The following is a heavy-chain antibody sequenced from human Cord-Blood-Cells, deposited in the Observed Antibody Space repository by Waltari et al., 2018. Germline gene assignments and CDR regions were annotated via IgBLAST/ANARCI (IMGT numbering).Heavy chain of an antibody. CDR1: GGSISSSSYY. Sequence: QLQLQESGPGLVKPSETLSLTCTVSGGSISSSSYYWGWFRQPPGKGLGWIGSIYYSGSTYYNPSLTRRVTISVDTSKNQFSLKLSSVTAADTAVYYGARRSGKQLDYFDYWGQGTLVTVSS. CDR3: ARRSGKQLDYFDY. J-gene: IGHJ4*02. CDR2: IYYSGST. V-gene: IGHV4-39*01. D-gene: IGHD6-6*01.